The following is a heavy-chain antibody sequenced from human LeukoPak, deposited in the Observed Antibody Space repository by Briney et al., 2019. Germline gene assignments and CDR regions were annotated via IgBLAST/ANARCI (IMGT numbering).Heavy chain of an antibody. Sequence: GGSLRLSCAASGFTFSSYWMSWVRQAPGKGLEWVANIKQDGSEKYYVDSVKGRFTISRDNAKNSLYLQMNSLRAEDTAVYYCARVEARYYDSSGYYPVDYWGQGTLVTVSS. V-gene: IGHV3-7*01. CDR2: IKQDGSEK. CDR1: GFTFSSYW. J-gene: IGHJ4*02. CDR3: ARVEARYYDSSGYYPVDY. D-gene: IGHD3-22*01.